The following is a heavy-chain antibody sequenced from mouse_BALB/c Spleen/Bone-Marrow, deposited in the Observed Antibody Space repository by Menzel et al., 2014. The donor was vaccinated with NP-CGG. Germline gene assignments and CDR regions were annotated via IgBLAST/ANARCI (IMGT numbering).Heavy chain of an antibody. CDR3: ARVYDDYFDY. CDR2: IHLSDSES. V-gene: IGHV1-61*01. D-gene: IGHD2-14*01. J-gene: IGHJ2*01. Sequence: QVQLQQSGAELVRPGASVKLSCKASGYSFTSYWMNWVKQRPGQGLEWIGMIHLSDSESRLNRKFKDKATLTVDKSSSTAYMQLSSPTSEDSAVYYCARVYDDYFDYWGQGTTLTVSS. CDR1: GYSFTSYW.